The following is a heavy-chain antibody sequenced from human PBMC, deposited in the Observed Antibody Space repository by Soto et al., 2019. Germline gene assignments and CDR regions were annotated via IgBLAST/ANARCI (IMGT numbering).Heavy chain of an antibody. J-gene: IGHJ4*02. CDR1: GFTFSSYG. V-gene: IGHV3-30*18. CDR2: ISYDGSNK. D-gene: IGHD6-19*01. Sequence: GGSLRLSCAASGFTFSSYGMHWVRQAPGKGLEWVAVISYDGSNKYYADSVKGRFTISRDNSKNTLYLQMNSLRAEDTAVYYCAKVAAVKWMAPDHYFDYWGQGTLVTVSS. CDR3: AKVAAVKWMAPDHYFDY.